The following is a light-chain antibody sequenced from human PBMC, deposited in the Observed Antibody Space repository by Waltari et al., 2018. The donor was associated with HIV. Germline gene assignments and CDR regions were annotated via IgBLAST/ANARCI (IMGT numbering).Light chain of an antibody. J-gene: IGLJ2*01. CDR1: YIGTQS. Sequence: YEVTQARSVSVALGQTAKITCGGNYIGTQSVHWYQQRPGQALTVVIFADSGRPSGVLDRFFGSSSGNLATLSSNRVQSGDEGDYYCRVWDSGAVIFGGGTKLTV. V-gene: IGLV3-9*01. CDR3: RVWDSGAVI. CDR2: ADS.